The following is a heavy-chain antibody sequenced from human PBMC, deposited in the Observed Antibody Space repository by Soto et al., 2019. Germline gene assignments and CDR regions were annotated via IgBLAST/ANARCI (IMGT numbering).Heavy chain of an antibody. CDR3: ARGIVRGGFDI. CDR1: GGSMSENDYY. J-gene: IGHJ3*02. D-gene: IGHD3-10*02. V-gene: IGHV4-30-4*01. CDR2: IYDTWTT. Sequence: QVQLQEAGPGLVRPSQTLSLTCTVAGGSMSENDYYWSWLRQSPGQGLQWIGYIYDTWTTSYSPSLKSPVTMSADTSRNQLSLKLTSVTAAATALYFCARGIVRGGFDIWGQGTVVTVSS.